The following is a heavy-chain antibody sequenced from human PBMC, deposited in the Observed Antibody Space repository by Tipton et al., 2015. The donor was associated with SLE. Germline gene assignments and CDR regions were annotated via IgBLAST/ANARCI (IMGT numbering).Heavy chain of an antibody. D-gene: IGHD5-12*01. Sequence: TLSLTCTVSGDSISSGGYYWSWIRQLPGMGLEWIGYISYRGSTSYNPSLRSRVIISEDTSKNQFSLKLTSVTAADTAAYYCARGGVGGYDYFDYWGQGTLVTVSS. CDR3: ARGGVGGYDYFDY. CDR1: GDSISSGGYY. V-gene: IGHV4-31*03. CDR2: ISYRGST. J-gene: IGHJ4*02.